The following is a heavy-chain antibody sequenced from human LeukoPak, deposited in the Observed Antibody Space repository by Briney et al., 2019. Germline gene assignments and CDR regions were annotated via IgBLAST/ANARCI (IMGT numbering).Heavy chain of an antibody. V-gene: IGHV4-61*02. D-gene: IGHD3-10*01. CDR2: IYTSGST. J-gene: IGHJ4*02. CDR3: ARASPQDRYGSGSYYNSYFDY. Sequence: PSETLSLTCTVSGASISSGSYYWSWIRQPAGKGLEWIGRIYTSGSTNYNPSLKSRVTISVDTSRNQFSLKLSSVTAADTAVYYCARASPQDRYGSGSYYNSYFDYWGQGTLVTVSS. CDR1: GASISSGSYY.